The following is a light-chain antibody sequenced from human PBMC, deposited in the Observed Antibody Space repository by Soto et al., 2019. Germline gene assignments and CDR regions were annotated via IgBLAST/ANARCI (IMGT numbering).Light chain of an antibody. CDR1: QIVSSQ. CDR2: GAS. J-gene: IGKJ1*01. Sequence: EIMLRQSRATLSFSPGERATLSCRASQIVSSQLAWYQQKPGQAPRLLIYGASSRASGVPDRFSGSGSGTDFTLTISRLEPEDFEVYYCQQYGSSPWTSGQGTKVDIK. V-gene: IGKV3-20*01. CDR3: QQYGSSPWT.